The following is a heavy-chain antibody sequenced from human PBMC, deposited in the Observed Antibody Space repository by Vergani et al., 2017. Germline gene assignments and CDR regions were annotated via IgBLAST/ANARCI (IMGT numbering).Heavy chain of an antibody. CDR3: ARDIGELGESNENWFDP. V-gene: IGHV1-69*04. Sequence: QVQLVQSGAEVKKPGSSVKVSCKASGGPFSSYAISWVRQAPGQGLGWMGRISPILGIANNAQQYQGRVTITADKSTSTAYRELSSLRAEDTDVYYCARDIGELGESNENWFDPWGQGTLVTVSS. CDR1: GGPFSSYA. CDR2: ISPILGIA. D-gene: IGHD1-1*01. J-gene: IGHJ5*02.